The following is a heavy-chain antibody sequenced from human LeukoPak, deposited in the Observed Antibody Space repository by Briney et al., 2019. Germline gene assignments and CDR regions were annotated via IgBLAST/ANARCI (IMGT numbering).Heavy chain of an antibody. CDR3: ARTLRFLEWHDAFDI. CDR1: GYTSTSYG. V-gene: IGHV1-69*13. D-gene: IGHD3-3*01. CDR2: IIPIFGTA. J-gene: IGHJ3*02. Sequence: SVKVSCTASGYTSTSYGISWVRQAPGQGLEWMGGIIPIFGTANYAQKFQGRVTITADESTSTAYMELSSLRSEDTAVYYCARTLRFLEWHDAFDIWGQGTMVTVSS.